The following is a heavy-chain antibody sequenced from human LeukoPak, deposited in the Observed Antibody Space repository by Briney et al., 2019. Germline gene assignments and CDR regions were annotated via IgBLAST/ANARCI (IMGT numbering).Heavy chain of an antibody. V-gene: IGHV1-69*13. J-gene: IGHJ4*02. D-gene: IGHD3-22*01. CDR3: ARGPITTRSHFDY. Sequence: SGKVSCKASGYTFTNYDISWVRQAPGQGLEWMGGIIPIFATANYAQKFQGRVTITADESTSTAYMELSSLRSEDTAVYYCARGPITTRSHFDYWGQGTLVTVSS. CDR2: IIPIFATA. CDR1: GYTFTNYD.